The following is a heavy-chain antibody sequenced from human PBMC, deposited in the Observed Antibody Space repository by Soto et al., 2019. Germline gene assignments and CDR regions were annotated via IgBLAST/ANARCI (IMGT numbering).Heavy chain of an antibody. CDR2: IYYSGST. CDR3: ARVKLGATDAFDI. Sequence: SETLSLTCTVSGGSISSYYWSWIRQPPGKGLEWIGYIYYSGSTNYNPSLKSRVTISVDTSKNQFSLKLSSVTAADTAVYYCARVKLGATDAFDIWGQGTMVTVSS. CDR1: GGSISSYY. J-gene: IGHJ3*02. D-gene: IGHD5-12*01. V-gene: IGHV4-59*01.